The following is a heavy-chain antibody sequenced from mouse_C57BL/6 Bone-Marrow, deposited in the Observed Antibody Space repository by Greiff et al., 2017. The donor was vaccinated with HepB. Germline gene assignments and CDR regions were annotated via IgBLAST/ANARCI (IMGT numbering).Heavy chain of an antibody. V-gene: IGHV2-9-1*01. Sequence: VMLVESGPGLVAPSQSLSITCTVSGFSFTSYAISWVRQPPGKGLEWLGVIWTGGGTNYNSALKSRLSISKDNSKSQVFLKMNSLQTDDTARYYCARKEDDYDGDYYAMDYWGQGTSVTVSS. D-gene: IGHD2-4*01. CDR2: IWTGGGT. CDR1: GFSFTSYA. CDR3: ARKEDDYDGDYYAMDY. J-gene: IGHJ4*01.